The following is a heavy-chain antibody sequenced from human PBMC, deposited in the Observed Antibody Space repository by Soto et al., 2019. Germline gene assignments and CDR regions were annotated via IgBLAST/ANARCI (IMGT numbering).Heavy chain of an antibody. V-gene: IGHV1-2*02. CDR2: INPNSGGT. J-gene: IGHJ3*02. CDR1: GYTFTGYY. CDR3: ARRYSRSWLDAFDI. Sequence: ASVKVSCKASGYTFTGYYMHWVRQAPGQGLEWMGWINPNSGGTNYAQKFQGRVTMTRDTSISTAYMELSRLRSDDTAVYYCARRYSRSWLDAFDIWGQGTMVTVSS. D-gene: IGHD6-13*01.